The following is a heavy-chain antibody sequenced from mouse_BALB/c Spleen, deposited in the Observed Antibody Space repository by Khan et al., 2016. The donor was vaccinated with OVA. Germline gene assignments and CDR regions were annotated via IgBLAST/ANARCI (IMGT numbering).Heavy chain of an antibody. J-gene: IGHJ3*01. V-gene: IGHV1-26*01. D-gene: IGHD2-14*01. CDR1: GYSFTLYY. CDR2: VNPNTDNI. CDR3: ARVYDFFAS. Sequence: VQLQQSGPDLVKPGAPVKISCKASGYSFTLYYMSWVKQSHGKSLEWIGRVNPNTDNINYNQEFKGKAILTVDKSSNTAYMELRSLTSEDSAVYFCARVYDFFASWGQGTLVTVSA.